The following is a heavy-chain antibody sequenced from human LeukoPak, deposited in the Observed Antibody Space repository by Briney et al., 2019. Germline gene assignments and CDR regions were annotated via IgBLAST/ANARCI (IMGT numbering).Heavy chain of an antibody. J-gene: IGHJ4*02. CDR1: GFTFSSYS. CDR3: ARGDFNWPLDY. Sequence: PGGSLRLSCAASGFTFSSYSMNWVRQAPGKGLEWVSYISSSSSTIYYADSVKGRFTISRDNAKNSLYLQMNSLRAEDTAVYYCARGDFNWPLDYWGQGTLVTVSS. CDR2: ISSSSSTI. D-gene: IGHD1-20*01. V-gene: IGHV3-48*04.